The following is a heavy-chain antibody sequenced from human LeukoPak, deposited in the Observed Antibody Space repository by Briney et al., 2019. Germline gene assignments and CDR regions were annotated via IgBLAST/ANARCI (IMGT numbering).Heavy chain of an antibody. Sequence: ETLSLTCAVYGGSFSGYYWSWVRQAPGKGLEWVSSISSSSSYIYYADSVKGRFTISRDNAKNSLYLQMNSLRAEDTAVYYCASYSSSSAWFDPWGQGTLVTVSS. D-gene: IGHD6-6*01. CDR2: ISSSSSYI. J-gene: IGHJ5*02. V-gene: IGHV3-21*01. CDR3: ASYSSSSAWFDP. CDR1: GGSFSGYY.